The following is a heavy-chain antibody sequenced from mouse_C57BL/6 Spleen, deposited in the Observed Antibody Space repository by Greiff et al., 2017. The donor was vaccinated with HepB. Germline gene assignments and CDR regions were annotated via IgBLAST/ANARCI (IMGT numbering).Heavy chain of an antibody. D-gene: IGHD1-1*01. Sequence: VQLQQSGAELVKPGASVKLSCKASGYTFTSYWMHWVKQRPGQGLEWIGMIHPNSGSTNYNEKFKSKATLTVDKSSSTAYMQLSSLTSEDSAVYYCAREGNYYGSRFAYWGQGTLVTVSA. CDR1: GYTFTSYW. CDR3: AREGNYYGSRFAY. CDR2: IHPNSGST. V-gene: IGHV1-64*01. J-gene: IGHJ3*01.